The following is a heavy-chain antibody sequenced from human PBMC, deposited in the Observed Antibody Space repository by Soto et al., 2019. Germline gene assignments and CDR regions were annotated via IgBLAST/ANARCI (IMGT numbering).Heavy chain of an antibody. CDR1: GGSISVDYY. CDR2: IYYSGSS. V-gene: IGHV4-30-4*08. CDR3: AGGGARWPGYFDS. J-gene: IGHJ4*02. Sequence: PSETLSLTCSFSGGSISVDYYLSWIRQSPEKGLEWIGYIYYSGSSYSNPALQSRLSMSLDTSKNQFSLKLRSVTAADTAVYYCAGGGARWPGYFDSWGQGALVTVSS. D-gene: IGHD2-15*01.